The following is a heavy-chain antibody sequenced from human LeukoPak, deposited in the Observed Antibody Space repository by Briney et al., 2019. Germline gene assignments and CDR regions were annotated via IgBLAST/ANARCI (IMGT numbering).Heavy chain of an antibody. Sequence: GGSLRLSCAASGFTFSSYWMHWVRQAPGKGLVWVSRINSDGSTTNYADSVRGRFTISRDNAKNTLYLQMSSLRAEDTAVYYCARGSALVTPSTLDYWGQGTLVTISS. CDR3: ARGSALVTPSTLDY. CDR2: INSDGSTT. CDR1: GFTFSSYW. D-gene: IGHD4-23*01. V-gene: IGHV3-74*01. J-gene: IGHJ4*02.